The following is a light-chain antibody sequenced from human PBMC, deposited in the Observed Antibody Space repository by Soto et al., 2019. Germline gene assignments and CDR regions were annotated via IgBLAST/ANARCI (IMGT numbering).Light chain of an antibody. CDR3: QQTYVAPGT. CDR2: ATS. CDR1: QNINSF. V-gene: IGKV1-39*01. J-gene: IGKJ4*01. Sequence: DILMTQSPSSLSASVGERVTITCRASQNINSFLTWYQQKPGKAPKLLIYATSSVQSGVPARFSGGRSGTDFSLSISSLQPEDFATYYCQQTYVAPGTFGGGTKVEI.